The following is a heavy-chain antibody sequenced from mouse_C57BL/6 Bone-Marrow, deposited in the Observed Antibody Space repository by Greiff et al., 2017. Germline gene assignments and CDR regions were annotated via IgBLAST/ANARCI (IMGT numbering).Heavy chain of an antibody. CDR3: ASDCYGSSYGYFDV. CDR2: INPSSGYT. V-gene: IGHV1-4*01. CDR1: GYTFTSYT. J-gene: IGHJ1*01. D-gene: IGHD1-1*01. Sequence: QVQLQQSGAELARPGASVKMSCKASGYTFTSYTMHWVNQRPGQGLEWIGYINPSSGYTKYNQKFKDKATLTADKSSSTAYMQLSSLTSEDSAVYYCASDCYGSSYGYFDVGGAGTTVTVSS.